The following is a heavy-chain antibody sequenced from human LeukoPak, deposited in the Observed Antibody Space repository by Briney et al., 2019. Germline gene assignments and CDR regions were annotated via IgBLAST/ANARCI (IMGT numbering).Heavy chain of an antibody. CDR2: IGISSSYI. CDR1: GFTFSSYS. Sequence: GGSLRLSCAASGFTFSSYSMNWVRQAPGKGLEWVSSIGISSSYIYYADSVKGRFTISRDNAKNSLYLQMNSLRAEDTAVYYCARLKHDSSGYSFDYWGQGTLVTVSS. J-gene: IGHJ4*02. CDR3: ARLKHDSSGYSFDY. V-gene: IGHV3-21*01. D-gene: IGHD3-22*01.